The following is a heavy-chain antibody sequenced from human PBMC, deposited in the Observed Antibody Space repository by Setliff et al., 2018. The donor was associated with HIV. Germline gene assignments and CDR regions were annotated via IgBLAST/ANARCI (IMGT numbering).Heavy chain of an antibody. J-gene: IGHJ4*02. CDR3: AKDGAITGTTYPDS. Sequence: PGGSLRLSCAASGFTFDDYAMHWVRQTPGKGLEWVSLISWSGGNTFYADSVKGRFTISRDNRKNSLFLQMNSLRTEDTAFYYCAKDGAITGTTYPDSWGQGTLVTVSS. V-gene: IGHV3-43D*04. CDR1: GFTFDDYA. CDR2: ISWSGGNT. D-gene: IGHD1-7*01.